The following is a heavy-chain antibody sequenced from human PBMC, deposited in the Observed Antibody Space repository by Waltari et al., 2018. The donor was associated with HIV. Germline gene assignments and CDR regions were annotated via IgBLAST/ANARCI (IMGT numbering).Heavy chain of an antibody. V-gene: IGHV1-2*02. D-gene: IGHD3-22*01. CDR2: INPNSGGT. J-gene: IGHJ4*02. Sequence: QVQLVQSGAEVKKPGASVKVSCKASGYTFTGYYMHWVRQDPGQGLEWMGWINPNSGGTNYAQKFQGRVTMTRDTSISTAYMELSRLRSDDTAVYYCARVEAYDSSGYYYDYWGQGTLITVSS. CDR3: ARVEAYDSSGYYYDY. CDR1: GYTFTGYY.